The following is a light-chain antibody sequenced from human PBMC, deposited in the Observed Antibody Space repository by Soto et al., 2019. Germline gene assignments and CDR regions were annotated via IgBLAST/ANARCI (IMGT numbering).Light chain of an antibody. CDR2: DAS. CDR3: QQYISYPYT. V-gene: IGKV1-5*01. Sequence: GDRVTITCRASQTTNTWLAWYQQKPGSAPKLLIYDASSLESGVPSRFSASGSGTEFTLTISSLQPGDLATYYCQQYISYPYTFGQGTKVEIK. CDR1: QTTNTW. J-gene: IGKJ2*01.